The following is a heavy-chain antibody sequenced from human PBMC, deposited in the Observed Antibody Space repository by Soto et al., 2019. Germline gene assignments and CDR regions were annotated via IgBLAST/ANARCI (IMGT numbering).Heavy chain of an antibody. V-gene: IGHV1-18*01. Sequence: QVQLVQSGAEVKKPGASVKVSCKASGYTFTSYGISWVRQAPGKGLEWMGWISAYNGNTNYAQKLQGRGTMTTDTSASTDYMELRDLSSDDTAVYYCAREGYCISNSCHHYDYYCMDVWGQGTTGTVSS. CDR3: AREGYCISNSCHHYDYYCMDV. J-gene: IGHJ6*02. D-gene: IGHD2-2*01. CDR1: GYTFTSYG. CDR2: ISAYNGNT.